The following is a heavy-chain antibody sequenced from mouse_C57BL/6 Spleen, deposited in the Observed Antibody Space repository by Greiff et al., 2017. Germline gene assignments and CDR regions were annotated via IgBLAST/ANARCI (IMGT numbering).Heavy chain of an antibody. CDR3: ARFDYDGRRPYYAMDY. D-gene: IGHD2-4*01. Sequence: QVQLKESGPELVKPGASVKLSCKASGYTFTSYDINWVKQRPGQGLEWIGWIYPRDGSTKYNEKFKGKATLTVDTSSSTAYMELHSLTSEDSAVYFCARFDYDGRRPYYAMDYWGQGTSVTVSS. J-gene: IGHJ4*01. CDR2: IYPRDGST. CDR1: GYTFTSYD. V-gene: IGHV1-85*01.